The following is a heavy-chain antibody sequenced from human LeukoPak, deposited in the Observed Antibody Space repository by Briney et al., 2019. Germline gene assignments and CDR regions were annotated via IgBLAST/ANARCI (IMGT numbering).Heavy chain of an antibody. D-gene: IGHD1-26*01. J-gene: IGHJ3*02. Sequence: SETLSLTCTVSGGSVNSGSYFWSWIRQPPGKGLEWIGYIQNSARTNYNPSLKSRVTISVDTSKNQFSLKLSSVTAADTAVYYCASHYWEPPTRGAFDIWGQGTMVTVSS. CDR2: IQNSART. V-gene: IGHV4-61*01. CDR3: ASHYWEPPTRGAFDI. CDR1: GGSVNSGSYF.